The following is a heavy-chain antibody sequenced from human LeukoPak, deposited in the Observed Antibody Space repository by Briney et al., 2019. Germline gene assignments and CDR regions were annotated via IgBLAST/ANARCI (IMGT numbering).Heavy chain of an antibody. CDR1: GFTFSSYW. J-gene: IGHJ4*02. Sequence: GGSLRLSCAASGFTFSSYWMHWVRQAPGKGLVWVSRIKSDGSNYYADSVKGRFTISRDNAKNTLYLEMNSLRAEDTAVYYCLFGSGSYYTAFHYWGQGTLVTVSS. V-gene: IGHV3-74*01. CDR3: LFGSGSYYTAFHY. D-gene: IGHD3-10*01. CDR2: IKSDGSN.